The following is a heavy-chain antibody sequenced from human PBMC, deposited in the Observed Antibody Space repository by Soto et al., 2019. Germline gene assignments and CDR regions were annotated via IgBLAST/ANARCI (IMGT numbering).Heavy chain of an antibody. D-gene: IGHD2-8*01. CDR1: GGSISSGGYS. CDR2: IYHSGST. Sequence: SETLSLTCAVSGGSISSGGYSWSWIRQPPGKGLEWIGYIYHSGSTYYNPSLKSRVTISVDRSKNQFPLKLSSVTAADTAVYYCARSGVLNWFDPWGQGTLVTVSS. V-gene: IGHV4-30-2*01. CDR3: ARSGVLNWFDP. J-gene: IGHJ5*02.